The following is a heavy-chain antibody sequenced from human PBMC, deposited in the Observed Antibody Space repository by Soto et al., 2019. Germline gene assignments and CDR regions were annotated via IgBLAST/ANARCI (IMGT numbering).Heavy chain of an antibody. Sequence: EVRLLESGGGLVQPGGSLRLSCAASGFSFSSYDMTWARQAPGQGLEWVSSLSVTGGGPYYADSVRGRFTMSRDNSKNTRALEMSGLRADDSAVYYCAKGRETTTSAKFCFDNWGQGTLVTVSS. CDR2: LSVTGGGP. CDR3: AKGRETTTSAKFCFDN. J-gene: IGHJ4*02. V-gene: IGHV3-23*01. D-gene: IGHD1-26*01. CDR1: GFSFSSYD.